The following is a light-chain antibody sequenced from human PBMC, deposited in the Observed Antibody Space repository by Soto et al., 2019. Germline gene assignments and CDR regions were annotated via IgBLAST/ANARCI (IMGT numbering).Light chain of an antibody. CDR3: QQSFNAPPLS. CDR1: QSVSTY. Sequence: DIQLTQSPSSLSASVGDRVTITCRASQSVSTYLNWYRQKPGEAPKLLIRAASSLEDGVPSRFSGSGSGTVFTLTINGLLREDFATFYCQQSFNAPPLSFGGGTRVEVK. CDR2: AAS. V-gene: IGKV1-39*01. J-gene: IGKJ4*01.